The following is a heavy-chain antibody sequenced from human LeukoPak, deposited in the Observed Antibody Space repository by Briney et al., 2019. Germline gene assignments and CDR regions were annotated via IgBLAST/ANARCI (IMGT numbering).Heavy chain of an antibody. J-gene: IGHJ4*02. CDR1: GFTFSSYE. Sequence: GGSLRLSCAASGFTFSSYEMNWVRQAPGKGLEWVSYISSSGGAIYYADSVEGRYTISRDNAKNSLYLQMNSLRAEDTAVYYCWGMVYVKSNYWGQGTLVTVSS. V-gene: IGHV3-48*03. D-gene: IGHD2-8*01. CDR3: WGMVYVKSNY. CDR2: ISSSGGAI.